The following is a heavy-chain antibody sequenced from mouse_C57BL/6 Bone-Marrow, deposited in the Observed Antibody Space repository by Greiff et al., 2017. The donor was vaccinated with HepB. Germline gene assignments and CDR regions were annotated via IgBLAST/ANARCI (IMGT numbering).Heavy chain of an antibody. J-gene: IGHJ4*01. Sequence: VQLQESGAELVKPGASVKLSCKASGYTFTEYTIHWVKQRPGQGLEWIGWFYPGSGSIKYNEKFKDKATLTADKSSSTVYMELSRLTSEDSAVYFCARHEGDSNYDYYAMDYWGQGTSVTVSS. V-gene: IGHV1-62-2*01. CDR3: ARHEGDSNYDYYAMDY. CDR1: GYTFTEYT. CDR2: FYPGSGSI. D-gene: IGHD2-5*01.